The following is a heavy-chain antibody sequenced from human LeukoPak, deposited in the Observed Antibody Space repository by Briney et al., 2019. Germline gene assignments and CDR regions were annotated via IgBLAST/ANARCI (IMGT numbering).Heavy chain of an antibody. CDR1: GFTFTNYW. J-gene: IGHJ4*02. CDR3: ARDPGWGANDY. Sequence: GGSLRLTCAVSGFTFTNYWMHWVRQSPGKGLEWVSRIDGAGSSTTYADSVKGRFTISRDNRKNTLYLQMSSLRAEDTAVYYCARDPGWGANDYWGQGTLVTVSS. V-gene: IGHV3-74*01. CDR2: IDGAGSST. D-gene: IGHD6-19*01.